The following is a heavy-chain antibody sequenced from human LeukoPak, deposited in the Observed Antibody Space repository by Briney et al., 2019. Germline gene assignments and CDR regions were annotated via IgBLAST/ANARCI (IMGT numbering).Heavy chain of an antibody. CDR3: ARGAYSSSWSFSP. CDR2: IKSKTDGGTT. V-gene: IGHV3-15*01. CDR1: GFAFSSYS. J-gene: IGHJ5*02. D-gene: IGHD6-13*01. Sequence: GGSLRLSCAASGFAFSSYSMNWVRQAPGKGLEWVGRIKSKTDGGTTDYAAPVKGRFTISRDDSKNTLYLQMNSLKTEDTAVYYCARGAYSSSWSFSPWGQGTLVTVFS.